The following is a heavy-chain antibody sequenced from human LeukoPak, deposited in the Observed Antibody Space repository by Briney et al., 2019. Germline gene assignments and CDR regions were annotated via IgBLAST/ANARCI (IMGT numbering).Heavy chain of an antibody. CDR1: GGTFSRYA. J-gene: IGHJ6*02. V-gene: IGHV1-69*13. CDR2: IIPIFGTA. D-gene: IGHD5-18*01. CDR3: ARALDTAMGRKNYYYYYGMDV. Sequence: ASVKVSCKASGGTFSRYAISWVRQAPGQGLEWMGGIIPIFGTANYAQKFQGRVTITADESASTAYMELSSLRSEDTAVYYCARALDTAMGRKNYYYYYGMDVWGQGTTVTVSS.